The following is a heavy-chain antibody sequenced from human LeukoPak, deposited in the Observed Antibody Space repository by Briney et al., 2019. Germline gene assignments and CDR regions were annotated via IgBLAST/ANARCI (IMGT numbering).Heavy chain of an antibody. CDR3: ATLNGYSYGYGWC. CDR2: ISHSGST. D-gene: IGHD5-18*01. Sequence: SETLSLTCAVYGGSFSGYYWSWIRQPPGKGLEWIGEISHSGSTNYNPSLKSRVTISVDTSKNQFSLKLSSVTAADTAVYYCATLNGYSYGYGWCWGQGTLVTVSS. J-gene: IGHJ4*02. V-gene: IGHV4-34*01. CDR1: GGSFSGYY.